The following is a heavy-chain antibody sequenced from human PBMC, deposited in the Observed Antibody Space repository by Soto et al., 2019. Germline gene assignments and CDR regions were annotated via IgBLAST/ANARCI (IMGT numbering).Heavy chain of an antibody. CDR3: AKDNLRSGLGNWFDP. CDR2: ISWNSGTT. J-gene: IGHJ5*02. V-gene: IGHV3-9*01. Sequence: EMRLVESGGALAKPGGSLRLSCEASGFSFEEYAMNWVRQGPGKGLEWVARISWNSGTTHYADSVKGRFAISRDNGKNLVYLEMNGLRIEDTALYYCAKDNLRSGLGNWFDPWGQGTWVSVS. CDR1: GFSFEEYA. D-gene: IGHD6-19*01.